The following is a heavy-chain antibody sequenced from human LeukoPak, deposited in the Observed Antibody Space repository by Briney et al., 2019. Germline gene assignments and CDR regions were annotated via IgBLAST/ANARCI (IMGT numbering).Heavy chain of an antibody. CDR1: GGSFSGYY. CDR2: INHSGST. CDR3: ARGGYYDYVWGSYRFPRYFDY. J-gene: IGHJ4*02. Sequence: PSETLSLTCAVYGGSFSGYYWSWIRQPQGKGLEWIGEINHSGSTNYNPSLKSRVTISVDTSKNQFSLKLSSVTAADTAVYYCARGGYYDYVWGSYRFPRYFDYWGQGTLVTVSS. D-gene: IGHD3-16*02. V-gene: IGHV4-34*01.